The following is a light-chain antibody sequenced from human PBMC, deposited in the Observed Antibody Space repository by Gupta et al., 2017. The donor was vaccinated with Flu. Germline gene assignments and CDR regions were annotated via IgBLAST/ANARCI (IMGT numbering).Light chain of an antibody. V-gene: IGKV1-39*01. J-gene: IGKJ4*01. CDR3: QQSYSTPS. CDR1: QSISSY. CDR2: AAS. Sequence: MTQSPSSLSASVGDRVTITCRASQSISSYLNWYQQKPGKAPKLLIYAASSLQSGAPSRFSGSGSGTDFTLTISSLQPEDFATYYCQQSYSTPSVGGGTKVEIK.